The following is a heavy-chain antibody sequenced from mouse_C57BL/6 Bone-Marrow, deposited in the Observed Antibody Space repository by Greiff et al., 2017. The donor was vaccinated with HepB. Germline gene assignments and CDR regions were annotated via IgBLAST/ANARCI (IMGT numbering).Heavy chain of an antibody. Sequence: VQRVESGAELMKPGASVKLSCKATGYTFTGYWIEWVKQRPGHGLEWIGEILPGSGSTNYNEKFKGKATFTADPSSNTAYMQLSSLTTEDSAIYYCARGGGSPYAMDYWGQGTSVTVSS. J-gene: IGHJ4*01. CDR2: ILPGSGST. CDR3: ARGGGSPYAMDY. CDR1: GYTFTGYW. V-gene: IGHV1-9*01.